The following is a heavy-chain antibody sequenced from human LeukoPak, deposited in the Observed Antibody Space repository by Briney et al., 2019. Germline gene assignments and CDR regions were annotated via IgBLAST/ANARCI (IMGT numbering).Heavy chain of an antibody. CDR3: AKTNWFDP. CDR1: GGSFSGHY. Sequence: SETLSLTCAVSGGSFSGHYWSWIRQPPGKGLEWIGEINDSGITNYNPSLKSRVTISADTSKNQFSLKLSSVTAADTAVYYCAKTNWFDPWGQGTLVTVSS. CDR2: INDSGIT. V-gene: IGHV4-34*01. J-gene: IGHJ5*02.